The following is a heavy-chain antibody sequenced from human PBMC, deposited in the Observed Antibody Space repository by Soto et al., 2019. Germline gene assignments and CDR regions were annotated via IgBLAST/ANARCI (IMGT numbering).Heavy chain of an antibody. CDR2: INAGNGNT. J-gene: IGHJ6*02. CDR3: ARAPYCSSTSCYDSRGYYYYYGMDV. D-gene: IGHD2-2*01. V-gene: IGHV1-3*01. Sequence: ASVKVSCKASGYTFTSYAMHWVRQAPGQRLEWMGWINAGNGNTKYSQKFQGRVTITRDTSASTAYMELSSLRSEDTAVYYCARAPYCSSTSCYDSRGYYYYYGMDVWGQGTTVTVSS. CDR1: GYTFTSYA.